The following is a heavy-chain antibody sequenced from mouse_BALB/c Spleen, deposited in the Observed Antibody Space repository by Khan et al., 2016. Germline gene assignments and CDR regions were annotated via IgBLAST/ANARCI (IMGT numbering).Heavy chain of an antibody. Sequence: QMQLEESGPGLVAPSQSLSITCTISGFSLTSYGVHWVRQPPGKGLEWLVVIWSDGSTTYNSALKSRLSISKDNSKSQVFLKMNSLQTDDTAMYYCARQLTGTYYFDYWGQGTTLTVSS. V-gene: IGHV2-6-1*01. D-gene: IGHD4-1*01. CDR2: IWSDGST. CDR1: GFSLTSYG. CDR3: ARQLTGTYYFDY. J-gene: IGHJ2*01.